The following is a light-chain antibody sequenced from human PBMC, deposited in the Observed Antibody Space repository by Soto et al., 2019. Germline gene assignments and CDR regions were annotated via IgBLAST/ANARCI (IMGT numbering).Light chain of an antibody. V-gene: IGLV2-11*01. Sequence: QSALTQPPSVSGSPGQSVTISCTGTTSDIGGYKYVSWYQQLPGKAPKLMIFDVTKRPSGVPDRFSGSNSGNTASLTISGLQAEDEAIYYCGSYARTTHVLGTGTKLTVL. CDR2: DVT. J-gene: IGLJ1*01. CDR1: TSDIGGYKY. CDR3: GSYARTTHV.